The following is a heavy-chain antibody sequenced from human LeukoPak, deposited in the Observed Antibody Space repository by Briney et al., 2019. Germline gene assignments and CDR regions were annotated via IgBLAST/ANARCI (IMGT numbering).Heavy chain of an antibody. CDR2: ISHDGSNK. J-gene: IGHJ4*02. D-gene: IGHD3-10*01. Sequence: GGSLRLSCAASGFTFSSYAMHWVRQAPGKGLEWVAVISHDGSNKYYADSVKGRFTISRDNSKNTLYLQMNSLRAEDTAVYYCARDPRPTSLLWFGELYAPFDYWGQGTLVTVSS. CDR3: ARDPRPTSLLWFGELYAPFDY. CDR1: GFTFSSYA. V-gene: IGHV3-30*04.